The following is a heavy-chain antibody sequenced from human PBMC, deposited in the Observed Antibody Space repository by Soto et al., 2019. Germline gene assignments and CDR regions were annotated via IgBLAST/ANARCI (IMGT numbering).Heavy chain of an antibody. D-gene: IGHD4-17*01. V-gene: IGHV1-8*01. Sequence: QVQLVQSGAEVKKPGASVKVSCKASGHTFSSYDINLVRQATGQGLAWMGWMNPKSGHTGSAQKFQGRVTMTRDTSISTAYMELSSLRSEDTAIYYCARTDGDLDVWGQGTTVTVSS. J-gene: IGHJ6*02. CDR1: GHTFSSYD. CDR2: MNPKSGHT. CDR3: ARTDGDLDV.